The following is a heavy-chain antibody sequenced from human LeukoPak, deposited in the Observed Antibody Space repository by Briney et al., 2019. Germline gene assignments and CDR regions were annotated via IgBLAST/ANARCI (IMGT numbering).Heavy chain of an antibody. V-gene: IGHV1-2*02. CDR1: GYTFTGYF. Sequence: ASVKVSCKASGYTFTGYFIHWVRQAPGQGLEWMGWINPNSDGTNYAQKFQGRVTMTRDTSISTAYMELSRLRSDDTAVYYCARLYSSSWYQGDYWGQGTLVTVSS. CDR3: ARLYSSSWYQGDY. J-gene: IGHJ4*02. D-gene: IGHD6-13*01. CDR2: INPNSDGT.